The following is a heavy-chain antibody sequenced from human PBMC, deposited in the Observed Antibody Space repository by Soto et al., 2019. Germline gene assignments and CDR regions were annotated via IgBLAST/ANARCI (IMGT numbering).Heavy chain of an antibody. CDR3: ARQQGYCRSTTCQVSDY. J-gene: IGHJ4*02. CDR2: IYPGDSDT. D-gene: IGHD2-2*01. CDR1: GYNFAAYW. V-gene: IGHV5-51*01. Sequence: PGESLKISCKGSGYNFAAYWIGWVRQMPGKGLEWMGIIYPGDSDTRYSPSAQGHVTISADKSISTAYLQWGSLEASDTAIYYCARQQGYCRSTTCQVSDYWGQGTLVTVSS.